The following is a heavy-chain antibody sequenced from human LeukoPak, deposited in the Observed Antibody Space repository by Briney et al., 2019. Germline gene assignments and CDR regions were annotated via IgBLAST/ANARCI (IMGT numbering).Heavy chain of an antibody. V-gene: IGHV3-7*01. Sequence: GGSLRLSCAASGFTFSSYAMSWVRQAPGKGLEWVANIKQDGSEKYYVDSVKGRFTISRDNAKNSLYLQMNSLRAEDTAVYYCARDVPPSYDFWSGFGPDYFDYWGQGTLVTVSS. CDR3: ARDVPPSYDFWSGFGPDYFDY. J-gene: IGHJ4*02. CDR2: IKQDGSEK. D-gene: IGHD3-3*01. CDR1: GFTFSSYA.